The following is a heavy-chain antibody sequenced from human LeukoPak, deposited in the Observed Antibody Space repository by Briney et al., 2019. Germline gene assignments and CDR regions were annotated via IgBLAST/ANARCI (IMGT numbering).Heavy chain of an antibody. CDR2: ISSRSSYI. Sequence: GWSLRLSCAASGFTFSSYTMKWVRQAPGKGLEWVSSISSRSSYIYYADSVKGRFTISRDNAESSLYLQMNSLRAEDTAVYYCARNTWFGEGIDAFDIWGQGTMVTVSS. D-gene: IGHD3-10*01. J-gene: IGHJ3*02. CDR3: ARNTWFGEGIDAFDI. V-gene: IGHV3-21*01. CDR1: GFTFSSYT.